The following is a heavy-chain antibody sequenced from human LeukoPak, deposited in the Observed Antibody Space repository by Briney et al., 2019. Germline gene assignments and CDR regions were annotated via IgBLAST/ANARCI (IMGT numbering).Heavy chain of an antibody. D-gene: IGHD2-2*01. J-gene: IGHJ6*02. CDR3: ARSSVVPAAYYYYYGMDV. Sequence: GGSLRLSCAASGFTFSSYAMHWVRQAPGKGLEWVAVISYDGSNKYYADSVKGRFTISRDNSKNTLYLQMNSLRAEDTAVYYCARSSVVPAAYYYYYGMDVWGQGTTVTVSS. CDR2: ISYDGSNK. V-gene: IGHV3-30-3*01. CDR1: GFTFSSYA.